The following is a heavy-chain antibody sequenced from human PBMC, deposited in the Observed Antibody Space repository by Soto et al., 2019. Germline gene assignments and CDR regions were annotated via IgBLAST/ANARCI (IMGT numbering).Heavy chain of an antibody. CDR1: GGSFSGYY. Sequence: QVQLQQWGAGLLKPSETLSLTCAVYGGSFSGYYWSWIRQPPGKGLEGIGEINHSGSTNYNPSLKSRVTISVDTSKNQFSLKLSSVTAADTAVYYCATRGLIYYFDYWGQGTLVTVSS. CDR2: INHSGST. J-gene: IGHJ4*02. D-gene: IGHD3-16*01. V-gene: IGHV4-34*01. CDR3: ATRGLIYYFDY.